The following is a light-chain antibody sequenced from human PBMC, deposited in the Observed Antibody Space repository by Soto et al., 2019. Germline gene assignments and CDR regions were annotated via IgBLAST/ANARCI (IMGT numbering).Light chain of an antibody. CDR2: DAS. J-gene: IGKJ4*01. CDR1: QSVSSY. Sequence: EIVLTQSPATLSLSPGERATLSCRASQSVSSYLAWYQQKPGQAPRLLIYDASNRATGIPARFSGSGSGTDFALTINSLEPEDFAVYYCQHRSNWPTFGGGTKVEIK. CDR3: QHRSNWPT. V-gene: IGKV3-11*01.